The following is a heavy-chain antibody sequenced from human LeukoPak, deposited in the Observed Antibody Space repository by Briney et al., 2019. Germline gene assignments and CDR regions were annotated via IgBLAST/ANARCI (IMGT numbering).Heavy chain of an antibody. CDR1: GYTFTSYD. D-gene: IGHD7-27*01. CDR2: MSPNSGNT. Sequence: ASVKVSCKAFGYTFTSYDINWVRQATGQGLEWMGWMSPNSGNTGYAQKFQGRVTMTRDTSIGTAYLELSSLKSEDTAVYYCARTPPNWGADYWGQGTLVTVSS. J-gene: IGHJ4*02. V-gene: IGHV1-8*01. CDR3: ARTPPNWGADY.